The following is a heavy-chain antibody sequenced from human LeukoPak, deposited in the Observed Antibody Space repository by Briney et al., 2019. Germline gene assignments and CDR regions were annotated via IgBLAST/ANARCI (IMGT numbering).Heavy chain of an antibody. J-gene: IGHJ4*02. V-gene: IGHV3-30*03. CDR2: IADDGGVK. CDR3: AREATWGEWYFDH. CDR1: GITFSRHG. Sequence: GRSLRLSCVASGITFSRHGMDWVRQAPGKGLEWVAVIADDGGVKQYADSVKGRFTVSRDNSKSTLYLQMNGLSVEDTAIYYCAREATWGEWYFDHWGQGTPVTVSS. D-gene: IGHD3-3*01.